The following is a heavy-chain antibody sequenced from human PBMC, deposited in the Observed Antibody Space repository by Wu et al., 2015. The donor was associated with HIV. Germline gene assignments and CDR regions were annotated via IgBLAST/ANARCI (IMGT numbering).Heavy chain of an antibody. CDR2: INPNSGGT. Sequence: QVQLVQSGAEVKKPGASVKVSCKASGYTFTGYYMHWVRQAPGQGLEWMGWINPNSGGTNYAQKFQGRVTMTRDTSISTAYMELSRLRSDDTAVYYCARDWTYYDFWSGPGAGNWFDPGAREPWSPSPQ. CDR1: GYTFTGYY. D-gene: IGHD3-3*01. CDR3: ARDWTYYDFWSGPGAGNWFDP. V-gene: IGHV1-2*02. J-gene: IGHJ5*02.